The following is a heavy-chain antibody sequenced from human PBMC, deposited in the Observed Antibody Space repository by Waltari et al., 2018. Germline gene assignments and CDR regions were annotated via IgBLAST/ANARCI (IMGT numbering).Heavy chain of an antibody. CDR1: GLIFSSYN. V-gene: IGHV3-21*02. J-gene: IGHJ4*02. CDR2: ISSDSSYM. CDR3: ATGGWGFYLGY. D-gene: IGHD7-27*01. Sequence: EVQLLESGGGLVRPGGSLRLSCAASGLIFSSYNLNWVRQPPGKGLEWVSSISSDSSYMHYADSVKGRFTISRDNAKNSLYLQLNSLRAEDTAVYYCATGGWGFYLGYWGQGTLVTVSS.